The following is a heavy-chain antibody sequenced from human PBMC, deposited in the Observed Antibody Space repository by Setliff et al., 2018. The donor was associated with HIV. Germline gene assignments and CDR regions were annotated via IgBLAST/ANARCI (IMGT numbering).Heavy chain of an antibody. V-gene: IGHV1-8*02. Sequence: ASVKVSCKSSGYTFTNYDINWVRQAAGQGLEWMGWMNPDSRNTGYAQRFEGSVTMTWDTSISTAYMELSGLRSEDTAVYYCARGTGMIMWGQGTLVTVSS. CDR2: MNPDSRNT. CDR3: ARGTGMIM. J-gene: IGHJ4*02. CDR1: GYTFTNYD. D-gene: IGHD3-16*01.